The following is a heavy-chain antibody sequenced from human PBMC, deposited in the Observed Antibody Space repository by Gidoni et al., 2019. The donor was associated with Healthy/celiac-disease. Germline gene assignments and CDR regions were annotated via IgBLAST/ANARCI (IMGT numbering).Heavy chain of an antibody. J-gene: IGHJ4*02. Sequence: EVRLLECGGGLVQPGGSLRLACAALGFTLSSDAMSWVRRAPGQGLGWTSAISVSVCSNYYADFVKVRFTISRDKSKNTLYLQMTGLRAEDTSVYYCAKPPFNYYDSSGYVYWGQGTLVTVSS. V-gene: IGHV3-23*01. CDR3: AKPPFNYYDSSGYVY. D-gene: IGHD3-22*01. CDR1: GFTLSSDA. CDR2: ISVSVCSN.